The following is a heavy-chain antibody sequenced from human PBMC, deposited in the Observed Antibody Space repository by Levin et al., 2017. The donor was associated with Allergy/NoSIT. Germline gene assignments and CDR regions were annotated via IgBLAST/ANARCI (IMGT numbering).Heavy chain of an antibody. D-gene: IGHD4-17*01. Sequence: GESLKISCAASGFNFETSWMHWVRQVPGQGLEWVGLINDYGSKTHFADSLKGRFTMSRDNTKNMLFLEMENLRAEDTAIYYCAKDLGDYVLDCWGKGTLVTVSS. V-gene: IGHV3-74*01. CDR2: INDYGSKT. CDR3: AKDLGDYVLDC. J-gene: IGHJ4*02. CDR1: GFNFETSW.